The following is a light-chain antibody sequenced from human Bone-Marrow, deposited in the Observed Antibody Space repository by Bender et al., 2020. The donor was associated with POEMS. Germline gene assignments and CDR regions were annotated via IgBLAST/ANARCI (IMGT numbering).Light chain of an antibody. J-gene: IGLJ3*02. CDR2: EVN. V-gene: IGLV2-23*02. CDR3: CSYAGDSTWV. CDR1: SNDVGNYNL. Sequence: QSALTQPASVSGYPGQSISISCTGTSNDVGNYNLVSRYQQHPGKAPKLKILEVNKRPSGLSNRFSGSTSGNTASLTISGLQADHESSYYCCSYAGDSTWVFGGGTKLTVL.